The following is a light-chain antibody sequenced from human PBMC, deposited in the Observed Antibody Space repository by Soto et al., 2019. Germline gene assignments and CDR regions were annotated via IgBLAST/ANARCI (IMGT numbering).Light chain of an antibody. J-gene: IGLJ2*01. V-gene: IGLV1-40*01. CDR3: QSYDSSRRVI. CDR1: SSNIGACYD. Sequence: QSVLTQPPSVSGAPGQRVTISCTGSSSNIGACYDVHWYQQLPGTAPKLLIDGNSNRPPRVPDPFSGSKSGTSASLAITGFQAEDEFDHYCQSYDSSRRVIFAGATKLTVL. CDR2: GNS.